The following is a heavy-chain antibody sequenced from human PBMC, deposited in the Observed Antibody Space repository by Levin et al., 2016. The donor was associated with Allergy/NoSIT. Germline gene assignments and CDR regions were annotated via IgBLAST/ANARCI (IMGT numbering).Heavy chain of an antibody. V-gene: IGHV1-2*02. D-gene: IGHD3-22*01. Sequence: ASVKVSCKASGYTFRGYYMHWVRQAPGQGPEWMGWIDPNTGVTKYAPNFQGRVSLTRDTSSSTAYMELRGLRSDDTAVYYCARNKDYYGSSGNYYPDYWGQGSLVTVSP. CDR2: IDPNTGVT. CDR1: GYTFRGYY. CDR3: ARNKDYYGSSGNYYPDY. J-gene: IGHJ4*02.